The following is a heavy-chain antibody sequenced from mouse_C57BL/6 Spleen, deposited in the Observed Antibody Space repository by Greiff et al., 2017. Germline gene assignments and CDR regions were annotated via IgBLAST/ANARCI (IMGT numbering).Heavy chain of an antibody. D-gene: IGHD3-2*02. CDR3: ARGGDSSGYGAWFAY. Sequence: QVQLQQPGAELVRPGSSVKLSCKASGYTFTSYWMHWVKQRPIQGLEWIGNIDPSDSETHSNQKFKDKATLTVDKSSIQAYLQLSSLTSEDSAVYYCARGGDSSGYGAWFAYWGQGTLVTVSA. CDR1: GYTFTSYW. CDR2: IDPSDSET. V-gene: IGHV1-52*01. J-gene: IGHJ3*01.